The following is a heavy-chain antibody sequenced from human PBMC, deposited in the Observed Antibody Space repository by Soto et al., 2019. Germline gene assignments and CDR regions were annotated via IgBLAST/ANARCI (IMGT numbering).Heavy chain of an antibody. CDR1: GYTFTSYA. D-gene: IGHD3-10*01. CDR3: ARGGSMVRGVTYYYYYYMDV. CDR2: INAGSGNT. V-gene: IGHV1-3*01. Sequence: QVQLVQSGAEVKKPGASVKVSCKASGYTFTSYAMHWVRQAPGQRLEWMGWINAGSGNTKYSQKFQGRVTITRDTSASTAYVELSSLRSEDTAVYYCARGGSMVRGVTYYYYYYMDVWGKGTTVTVSS. J-gene: IGHJ6*03.